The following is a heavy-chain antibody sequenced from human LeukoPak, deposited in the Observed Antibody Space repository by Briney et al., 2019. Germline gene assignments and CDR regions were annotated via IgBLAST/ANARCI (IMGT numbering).Heavy chain of an antibody. Sequence: PSETLSLTCTVSGGSISSYYWSWIRQPAGKGLEWIGRIYTSGSTNYNPSLKSRVTISVDTSKNQFSLKLSSVTAADTAVYYCAGVDYRNLSYYMDVWGKGTTVTVSS. CDR3: AGVDYRNLSYYMDV. D-gene: IGHD3-16*01. CDR2: IYTSGST. CDR1: GGSISSYY. V-gene: IGHV4-4*07. J-gene: IGHJ6*03.